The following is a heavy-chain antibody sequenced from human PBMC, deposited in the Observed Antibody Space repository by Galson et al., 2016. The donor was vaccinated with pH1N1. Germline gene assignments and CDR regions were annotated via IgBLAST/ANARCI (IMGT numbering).Heavy chain of an antibody. J-gene: IGHJ2*01. CDR2: ISVSSLST. CDR3: AKDHTQRVVELGNFDL. CDR1: GFTFTNYA. D-gene: IGHD6-6*01. V-gene: IGHV3-23*01. Sequence: SLRLSCAASGFTFTNYAIHWVRQAPGKGLEWVSFISVSSLSTYYADSVKGRFTISRDTSKNTVYLQMNSLRAEDTAVYYCAKDHTQRVVELGNFDLWGRGTLVTVSS.